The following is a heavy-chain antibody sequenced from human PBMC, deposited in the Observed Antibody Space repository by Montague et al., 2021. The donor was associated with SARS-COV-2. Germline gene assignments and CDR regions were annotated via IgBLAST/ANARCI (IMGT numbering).Heavy chain of an antibody. CDR2: INHSGST. CDR1: GGSFSGYY. Sequence: SETLSLTCAAYGGSFSGYYWSWIRQPPGKGLEWIGEINHSGSTNYNPSLKSRVTISVDTSKNQFSLKLGSVTAAGTAVYYCASRTLGYCSSTSCDSEWFDPWGQGAPVTVSS. D-gene: IGHD2-2*02. V-gene: IGHV4-34*01. J-gene: IGHJ5*02. CDR3: ASRTLGYCSSTSCDSEWFDP.